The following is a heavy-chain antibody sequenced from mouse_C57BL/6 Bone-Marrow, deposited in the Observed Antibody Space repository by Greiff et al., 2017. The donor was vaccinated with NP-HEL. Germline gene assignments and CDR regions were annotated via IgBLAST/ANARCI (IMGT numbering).Heavy chain of an antibody. D-gene: IGHD1-1*01. CDR2: IWTGGGT. J-gene: IGHJ2*01. Sequence: VKLQESGPGLVAPSQSLSITCTVSGFSLTSYAISWVRQPPGKGLEWLGVIWTGGGTNYNSALNSRLSISKDNSKSQVFLKMNSLQTDDTARYYCARNLNGSSLPVDYWGQGTTLTVSS. CDR3: ARNLNGSSLPVDY. V-gene: IGHV2-9-1*01. CDR1: GFSLTSYA.